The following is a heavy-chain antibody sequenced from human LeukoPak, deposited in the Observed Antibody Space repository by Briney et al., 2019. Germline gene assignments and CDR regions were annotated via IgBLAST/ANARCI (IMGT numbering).Heavy chain of an antibody. D-gene: IGHD1-26*01. CDR1: GFTFSSYW. Sequence: NPGGSLRLSCAASGFTFSSYWMHWVRQAPGKGLEWVGRIKSKTDGGTTDYAAPVKGRFTISRDDSKNTLYLQMNSLKTEDTAVYYCTTSFRLVVGALYWGQGTLVTVSS. V-gene: IGHV3-15*01. CDR2: IKSKTDGGTT. J-gene: IGHJ4*02. CDR3: TTSFRLVVGALY.